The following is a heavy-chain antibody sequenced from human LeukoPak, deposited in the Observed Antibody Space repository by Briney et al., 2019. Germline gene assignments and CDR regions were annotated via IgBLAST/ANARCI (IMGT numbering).Heavy chain of an antibody. D-gene: IGHD2-15*01. J-gene: IGHJ4*02. CDR1: GFTFSSYA. CDR3: AKDSYCSGGTCYQFDY. CDR2: ISGSGGST. Sequence: GGSLRLSCAASGFTFSSYAMSWVRQAPGRGLEWVSAISGSGGSTYYADSVKGRFTISRDNAKNSLYLQLNSLRTEDTALYYCAKDSYCSGGTCYQFDYWGQGTLVTVSS. V-gene: IGHV3-23*01.